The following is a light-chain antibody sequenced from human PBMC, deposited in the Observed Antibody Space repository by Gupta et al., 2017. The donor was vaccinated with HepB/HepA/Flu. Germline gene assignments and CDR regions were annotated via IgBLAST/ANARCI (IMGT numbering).Light chain of an antibody. Sequence: QAVLTQPSSLSASPGASASLTCTLRSGINVGAYMISWYQQRPGSPPHYLLRYKSDSNKQQGSGVPSRFSGSKDASANAGILLISGLQSDDEADYYCMIWHNSAWVFGGGTKLTVL. CDR2: YKSDSNK. CDR1: SGINVGAYM. J-gene: IGLJ3*02. V-gene: IGLV5-45*02. CDR3: MIWHNSAWV.